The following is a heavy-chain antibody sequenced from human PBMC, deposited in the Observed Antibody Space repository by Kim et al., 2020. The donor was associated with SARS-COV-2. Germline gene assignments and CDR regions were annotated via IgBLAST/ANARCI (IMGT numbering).Heavy chain of an antibody. CDR2: INQDGSEK. CDR3: ARGRAVDY. Sequence: GGSLRLSCAASGFTFSNFWMSWVRQAPGKGPEWVANINQDGSEKNYVDSVKGRFTVFRDNAKNSLYLQMNSLRVEDTNVYFCARGRAVDYWGKGAPVTAS. J-gene: IGHJ4*02. V-gene: IGHV3-7*01. CDR1: GFTFSNFW.